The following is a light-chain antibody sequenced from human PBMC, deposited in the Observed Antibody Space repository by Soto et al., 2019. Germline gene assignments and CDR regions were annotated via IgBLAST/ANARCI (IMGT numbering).Light chain of an antibody. V-gene: IGLV1-44*01. CDR2: SND. J-gene: IGLJ2*01. CDR3: AAWDDSLNGVV. Sequence: QSAVTRPPSASGTPGQRVTIACSGSSSNIGRNTVHWYQQLPGTTPKLLIYSNDQRPSGVPDRFSGSKSGSSASLAISGLQSEDEADYYCAAWDDSLNGVVFGGGTKVTVL. CDR1: SSNIGRNT.